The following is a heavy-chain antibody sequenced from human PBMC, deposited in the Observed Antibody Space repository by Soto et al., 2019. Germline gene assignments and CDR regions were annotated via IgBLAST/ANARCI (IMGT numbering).Heavy chain of an antibody. CDR2: INPNSGGT. CDR3: ARSHAFDI. J-gene: IGHJ3*02. CDR1: GGTFSSYT. Sequence: GASVKVSCKASGGTFSSYTISWVRQAPGQGLEWMGWINPNSGGTNYAQKFQGWVTMTRDTSISTAYMELSRLRSDDTAVYYCARSHAFDIWGQGTMVTVSS. V-gene: IGHV1-2*04.